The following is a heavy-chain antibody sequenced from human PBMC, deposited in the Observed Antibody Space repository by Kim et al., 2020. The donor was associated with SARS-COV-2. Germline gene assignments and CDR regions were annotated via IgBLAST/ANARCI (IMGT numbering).Heavy chain of an antibody. CDR1: GYTFTSYG. V-gene: IGHV1-18*04. CDR3: ATPPPRDILTGWGDYYFYGMDA. CDR2: ISGHNGNK. J-gene: IGHJ6*02. D-gene: IGHD3-9*01. Sequence: ASVKVSCKVSGYTFTSYGINWVRQAPGQGLEWMGWISGHNGNKKHAQKLQGRVTLTTDTSTSTAYMELRSLRSDDTAVYYCATPPPRDILTGWGDYYFYGMDAWGPGATVTVPS.